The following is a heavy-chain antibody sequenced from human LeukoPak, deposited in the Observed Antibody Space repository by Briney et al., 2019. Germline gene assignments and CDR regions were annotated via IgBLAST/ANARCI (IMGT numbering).Heavy chain of an antibody. CDR1: GGSISNYY. J-gene: IGHJ4*02. Sequence: PSETLSLTCTVSGGSISNYYWSWIRQPPGKGLEWIGYIYYSGSTDCNPSLKSRVTISVDTSENHFSLMLTFVTAADTAVYYCARSPSRDGYNNLILFENWGQGTLVTVSS. D-gene: IGHD5-24*01. CDR3: ARSPSRDGYNNLILFEN. CDR2: IYYSGST. V-gene: IGHV4-59*08.